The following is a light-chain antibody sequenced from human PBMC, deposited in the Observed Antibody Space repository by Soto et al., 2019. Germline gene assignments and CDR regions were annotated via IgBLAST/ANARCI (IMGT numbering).Light chain of an antibody. CDR3: MLSDSGGLV. J-gene: IGLJ2*01. CDR1: SGAVTSGRY. CDR2: DTF. V-gene: IGLV7-46*01. Sequence: QSVVTQEPSLTVSPGGTVTLTCGSSSGAVTSGRYPYWFQQKPGQAPRTLIYDTFNKHSWTPARFSGSLLGGKAALTLSGAQPEDEAEYYCMLSDSGGLVFGGGTKLTVL.